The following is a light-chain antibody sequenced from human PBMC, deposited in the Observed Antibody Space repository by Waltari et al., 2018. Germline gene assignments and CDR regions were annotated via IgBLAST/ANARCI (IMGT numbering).Light chain of an antibody. CDR2: RDT. CDR3: QSAEAGGTSRV. CDR1: ALPRQY. V-gene: IGLV3-25*03. J-gene: IGLJ3*02. Sequence: SYELTQPPSVSVSPGQTARITCSGDALPRQYVYWYQQRPGPAPVLMIYRDTKRPSGIPGRFSGSTSGTTVTLTISGVQPEDEADYYCQSAEAGGTSRVFGGGTKLIVL.